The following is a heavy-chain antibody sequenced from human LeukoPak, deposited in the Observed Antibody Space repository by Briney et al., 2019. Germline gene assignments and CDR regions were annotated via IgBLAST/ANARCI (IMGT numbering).Heavy chain of an antibody. CDR2: INHSGSA. CDR1: GGSFSGYY. J-gene: IGHJ4*02. D-gene: IGHD4-17*01. Sequence: PSEALSLTCAVSGGSFSGYYWTWIRQPPGKGLEWIGEINHSGSANYNPSLKSRVTISLDTSKNQFSLKLSSVTAADTAVYYCARGQGTVTTHWGQGTLVTVSS. CDR3: ARGQGTVTTH. V-gene: IGHV4-34*01.